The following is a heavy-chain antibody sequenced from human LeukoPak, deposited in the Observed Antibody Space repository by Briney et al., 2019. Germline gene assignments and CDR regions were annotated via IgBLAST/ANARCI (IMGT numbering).Heavy chain of an antibody. D-gene: IGHD3-10*01. J-gene: IGHJ6*04. CDR3: AREAYGSGSRHSYYYCGMDV. V-gene: IGHV4-59*01. CDR2: IYYSGST. Sequence: SETLSLTCTVSGGSISSYYWSWIRQPPGKGLEWIGYIYYSGSTNYNPSLKSRVTISVDTSKNQFSLKLSFVTAADTAVYYCAREAYGSGSRHSYYYCGMDVWGKGTTVTVSS. CDR1: GGSISSYY.